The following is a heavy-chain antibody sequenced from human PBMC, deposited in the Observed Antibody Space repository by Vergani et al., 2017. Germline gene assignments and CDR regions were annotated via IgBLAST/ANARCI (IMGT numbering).Heavy chain of an antibody. CDR1: GLTFSDSA. J-gene: IGHJ6*04. V-gene: IGHV3-73*02. Sequence: EVHLVESGGGLVQPGESLKLSCATSGLTFSDSAIHWVRQTSGKGLEWIGRIRDKAYNSATVYAVSVKGRFTISRDDSKKTAYLQMNGLTTADTAMYYCFYDFWAGYDSGDVWGKGTTVTVSS. D-gene: IGHD3/OR15-3a*01. CDR2: IRDKAYNSAT. CDR3: FYDFWAGYDSGDV.